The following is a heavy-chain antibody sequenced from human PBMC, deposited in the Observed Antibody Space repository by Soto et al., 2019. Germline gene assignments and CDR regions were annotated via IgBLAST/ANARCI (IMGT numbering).Heavy chain of an antibody. Sequence: QVQLQESGPRLVQPSQTLSLTCTVSGDSIGSGDYYWTWIRQPPGKGLEWIGYLYYIGTTFYNPSLESPVNISVDTSKNQFSLRVTSVTAADTAVYYCARGSTYYGFVTWGQGTLITVSS. CDR2: LYYIGTT. V-gene: IGHV4-30-4*01. CDR1: GDSIGSGDYY. D-gene: IGHD3-10*01. J-gene: IGHJ5*02. CDR3: ARGSTYYGFVT.